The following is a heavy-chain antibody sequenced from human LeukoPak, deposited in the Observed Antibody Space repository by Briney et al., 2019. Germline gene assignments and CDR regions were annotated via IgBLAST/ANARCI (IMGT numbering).Heavy chain of an antibody. Sequence: PSETLSLTCTVSGGSISSYYWSWIRQPPGKGLEWIGYIYYSGSTNYNPSLKSRVTISVDTSKNQFSLKLSSVTAADTAVYYCARQGPVSWSGYFYFSGWGQGTLVT. CDR3: ARQGPVSWSGYFYFSG. D-gene: IGHD3-3*01. V-gene: IGHV4-59*08. J-gene: IGHJ4*02. CDR1: GGSISSYY. CDR2: IYYSGST.